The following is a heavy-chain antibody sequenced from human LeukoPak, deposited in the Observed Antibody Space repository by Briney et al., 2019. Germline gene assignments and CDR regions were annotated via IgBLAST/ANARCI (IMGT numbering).Heavy chain of an antibody. V-gene: IGHV1-8*01. CDR1: GYTFTSYD. CDR2: VKPHSGDT. CDR3: TRGVGVAGDY. Sequence: GASVKVSCKTSGYTFTSYDLNWVRQDTGQGLEWMGWVKPHSGDTAYAQKFQGRVTMTRDSATSTVYMELSGLRSEDSAVYYCTRGVGVAGDYWGQGTLVTVSS. J-gene: IGHJ4*02. D-gene: IGHD3-3*01.